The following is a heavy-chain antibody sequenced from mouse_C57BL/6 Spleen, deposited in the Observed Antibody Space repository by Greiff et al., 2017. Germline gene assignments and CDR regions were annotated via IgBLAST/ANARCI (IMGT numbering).Heavy chain of an antibody. V-gene: IGHV1-18*01. J-gene: IGHJ4*01. D-gene: IGHD2-1*01. CDR3: ARGGAIYYGNWDAMDY. CDR1: GYTFTDYN. CDR2: INPNNGGT. Sequence: VQLKQSGPELVKPGASVKIPCKASGYTFTDYNMDWVKQSHGKSLEWIGDINPNNGGTIYNQKFKGKATLTVDKSSSTAYMELRSLTSEDTAVYYCARGGAIYYGNWDAMDYWGQGTSVTVSS.